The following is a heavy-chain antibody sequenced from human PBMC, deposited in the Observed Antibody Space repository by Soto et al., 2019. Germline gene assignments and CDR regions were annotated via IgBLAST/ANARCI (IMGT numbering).Heavy chain of an antibody. Sequence: EVQLVESGGGLVKPGGSLRLSCAASGFTFSSYSMNWVRQAPGKGLEWVSSISSSSSYIYYADSVKGRCTISRDNAKNSLYLQMNSLRAVDTAVYYCARVVVVPAAGIDYWGQGTLVTVSS. CDR1: GFTFSSYS. J-gene: IGHJ4*02. V-gene: IGHV3-21*01. D-gene: IGHD2-2*01. CDR2: ISSSSSYI. CDR3: ARVVVVPAAGIDY.